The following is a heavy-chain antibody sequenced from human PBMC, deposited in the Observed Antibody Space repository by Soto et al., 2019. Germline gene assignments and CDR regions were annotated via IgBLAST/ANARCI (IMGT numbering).Heavy chain of an antibody. V-gene: IGHV3-7*05. Sequence: EVQLVESGGGLVQPGGSLRLSCAASGFTFSTYWMTWVRQVPGKGLEWVANIKQDGSQTNYVDSVKGRFTISRDNANNSLYLQMYSLRVEDAAVYYCARDLSPKSGTYWVDAFDFWGQGTVVTVSS. J-gene: IGHJ3*01. D-gene: IGHD2-8*02. CDR3: ARDLSPKSGTYWVDAFDF. CDR1: GFTFSTYW. CDR2: IKQDGSQT.